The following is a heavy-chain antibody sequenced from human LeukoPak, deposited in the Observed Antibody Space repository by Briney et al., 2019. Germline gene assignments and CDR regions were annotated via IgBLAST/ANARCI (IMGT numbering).Heavy chain of an antibody. D-gene: IGHD2-15*01. CDR2: INSDGSST. CDR3: ARAGYCSGGTCYSSYFDY. CDR1: GFTFSSYW. V-gene: IGHV3-74*01. J-gene: IGHJ4*02. Sequence: PGGSLRLSCAASGFTFSSYWIHWVRQAPGKGLVWVSRINSDGSSTSYADSVKGRFTISRDNAKNTLYLQMNSLRAEDTAVYYCARAGYCSGGTCYSSYFDYWGQGTLVTVSS.